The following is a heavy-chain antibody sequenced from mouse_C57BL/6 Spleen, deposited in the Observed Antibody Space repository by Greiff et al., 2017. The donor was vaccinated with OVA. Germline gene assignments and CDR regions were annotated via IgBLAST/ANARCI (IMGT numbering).Heavy chain of an antibody. CDR1: GYTFTDYE. J-gene: IGHJ1*03. CDR3: TRWYYGSSYGYFDV. D-gene: IGHD1-1*01. Sequence: VKLVESGAELVRPGASVTLSCKASGYTFTDYEMHWVKQTPVHGLEWIGAIDPETGGTAYNQKFKGKAILTADKSSSTAYMELRSLTSEDSAVYYCTRWYYGSSYGYFDVWGTGTTVTVSS. CDR2: IDPETGGT. V-gene: IGHV1-15*01.